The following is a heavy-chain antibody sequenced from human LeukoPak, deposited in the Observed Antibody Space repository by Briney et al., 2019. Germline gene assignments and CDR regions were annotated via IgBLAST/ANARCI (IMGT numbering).Heavy chain of an antibody. V-gene: IGHV4-59*01. CDR2: IYYSGST. CDR1: GGSISSYY. D-gene: IGHD1-26*01. CDR3: AWSTSAWATFDY. Sequence: SETLSLTCTVSGGSISSYYWSWIRQPPGKGLEWIGYIYYSGSTNYNPSLKSRVTISVDTSKSQFSLKLSSVTAADTAVYYCAWSTSAWATFDYWGQGALVTVSS. J-gene: IGHJ4*02.